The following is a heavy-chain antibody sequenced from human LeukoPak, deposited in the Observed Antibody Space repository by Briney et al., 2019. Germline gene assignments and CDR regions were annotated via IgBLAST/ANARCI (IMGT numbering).Heavy chain of an antibody. V-gene: IGHV3-23*01. Sequence: GGSLRLSCAASGFTFSSYAMSWVRQAPGKGLEWVSAVSGSGGSTYSADSVKGRFTISRDNSKNTLYLQMNSLRAEDTAVYYCAKVWVRGVKDYWGQGTLVTVSS. J-gene: IGHJ4*02. CDR2: VSGSGGST. D-gene: IGHD3-10*01. CDR3: AKVWVRGVKDY. CDR1: GFTFSSYA.